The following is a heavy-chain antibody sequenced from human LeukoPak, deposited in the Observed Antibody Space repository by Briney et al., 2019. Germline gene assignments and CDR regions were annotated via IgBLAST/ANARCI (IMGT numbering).Heavy chain of an antibody. J-gene: IGHJ4*02. CDR1: GFTVSSNY. Sequence: GGPLRLSCAASGFTVSSNYMSWLRQAPGKGLEWVSVIYSGGSTYYADSVKGRFTISRDNSKNTLYLQMNSLRAEDTAVYYCATGQPAYKRVIDYWGQGTLVTVSS. CDR3: ATGQPAYKRVIDY. CDR2: IYSGGST. D-gene: IGHD1-1*01. V-gene: IGHV3-66*01.